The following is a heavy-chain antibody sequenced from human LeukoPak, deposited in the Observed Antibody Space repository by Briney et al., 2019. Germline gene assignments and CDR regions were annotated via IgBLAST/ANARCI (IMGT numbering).Heavy chain of an antibody. D-gene: IGHD6-19*01. Sequence: PGGSLRLSCAASGFTFNDAWMGWVRQAPGKGLEWVSGITGSGRSTYYADSVKGRFTISRDNSKNTLYLQMNNLRAEDTAVYYCAKAARSSVAGLFFDLWGRGTLVTVSS. CDR1: GFTFNDAW. CDR2: ITGSGRST. J-gene: IGHJ2*01. V-gene: IGHV3-23*01. CDR3: AKAARSSVAGLFFDL.